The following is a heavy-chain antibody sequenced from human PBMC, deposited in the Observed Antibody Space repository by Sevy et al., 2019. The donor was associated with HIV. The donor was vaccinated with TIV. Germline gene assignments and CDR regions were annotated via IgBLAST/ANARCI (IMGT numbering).Heavy chain of an antibody. D-gene: IGHD3-3*01. Sequence: GESLKISCAASGFTFSSYAMSWVRQAPGKGLEWVSAISGSGGSTYYADSVKGRFTISRDNSKNTLYLQMNSLGAEDTAVYYCAMTQYDFWSPDGWGQGTLVTVSS. V-gene: IGHV3-23*01. CDR1: GFTFSSYA. J-gene: IGHJ4*02. CDR2: ISGSGGST. CDR3: AMTQYDFWSPDG.